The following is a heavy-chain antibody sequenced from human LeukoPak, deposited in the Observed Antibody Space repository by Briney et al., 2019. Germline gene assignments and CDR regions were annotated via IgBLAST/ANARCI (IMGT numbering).Heavy chain of an antibody. V-gene: IGHV3-66*01. J-gene: IGHJ4*02. CDR3: ASPGLTQDGSSGH. Sequence: GGSLRLSCAASGFTFSSYAMSWVRQAPGKGLEWVFVIYSGGSTDYADTVKGTFTISRDNSKNTMYLQMNGLTAEDTAVYYCASPGLTQDGSSGHWGQGTLVTVSS. CDR1: GFTFSSYA. CDR2: IYSGGST. D-gene: IGHD3-22*01.